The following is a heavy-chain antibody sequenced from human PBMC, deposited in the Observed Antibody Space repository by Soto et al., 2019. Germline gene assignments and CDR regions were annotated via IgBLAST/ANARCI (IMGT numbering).Heavy chain of an antibody. D-gene: IGHD3-16*01. V-gene: IGHV4-34*01. CDR1: GGSFSCYY. CDR2: INHSGST. J-gene: IGHJ4*02. Sequence: NPSETLSLTCAVYGGSFSCYYWSWIRQPPGKGLGWIGEINHSGSTNYNPSLKSRVTISVDTSKNQFSLKLSSVTAADTAVYYCARGQPVYDYVWGSYDTDSGGYWGQGTLVTVSS. CDR3: ARGQPVYDYVWGSYDTDSGGY.